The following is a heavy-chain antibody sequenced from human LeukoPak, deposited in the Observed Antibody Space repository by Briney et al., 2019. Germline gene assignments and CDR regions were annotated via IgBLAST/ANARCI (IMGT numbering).Heavy chain of an antibody. CDR2: IYYSGST. V-gene: IGHV4-31*03. CDR1: GGSISSGGYY. D-gene: IGHD3-10*01. J-gene: IGHJ4*02. CDR3: ARSSLGVRYYFDY. Sequence: SETLSLTCTVSGGSISSGGYYWSWIRQHPGQGLEWFRYIYYSGSTYYNPTLKSRVTISVDTSKTQFSLKLSSVTAADTAVYYCARSSLGVRYYFDYWGQGTLVTVSS.